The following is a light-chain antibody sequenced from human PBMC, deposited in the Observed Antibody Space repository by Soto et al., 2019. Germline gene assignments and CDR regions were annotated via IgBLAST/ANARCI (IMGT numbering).Light chain of an antibody. CDR3: SSFTSKSTLI. CDR2: GNF. CDR1: ASNIGASYD. V-gene: IGLV1-40*01. Sequence: QSVLTQPPSVSGAPGQRVTISCAGSASNIGASYDVHWYQQVPGTAPKLLIYGNFNRPSGVPDRFSGSKSGTSASLAITGLQAEDEADYYCSSFTSKSTLIFGGGTKLTVL. J-gene: IGLJ2*01.